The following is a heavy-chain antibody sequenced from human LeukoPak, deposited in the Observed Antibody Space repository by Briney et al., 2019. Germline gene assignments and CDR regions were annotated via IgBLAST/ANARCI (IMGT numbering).Heavy chain of an antibody. Sequence: SETLSLTCTVSGGSISSYYWSWIRQPPGKGLEWIGYIYYSGSTNYNPSLKSRVTISVDTSKNQFSLKLSSVTAADTAVYYCARDSGSYYNTDYYYGMDVWGQGTTVTVSS. V-gene: IGHV4-59*01. CDR1: GGSISSYY. CDR2: IYYSGST. D-gene: IGHD3-10*01. CDR3: ARDSGSYYNTDYYYGMDV. J-gene: IGHJ6*02.